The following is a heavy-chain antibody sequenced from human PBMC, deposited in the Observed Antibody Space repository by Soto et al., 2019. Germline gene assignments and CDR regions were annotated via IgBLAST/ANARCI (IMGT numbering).Heavy chain of an antibody. CDR2: IYYSGIT. Sequence: QVQLQESGPGLVKPSQTLSLTCTVSGGSIRSGGYYWSRILQHPGKGLEWIGYIYYSGITYYNPSPRRLVTISGDTCKNQFSLKPNFVSAAGPAAYYCSLIYSLRPVGTLRYWGQGTLVTFSS. CDR3: SLIYSLRPVGTLRY. J-gene: IGHJ4*02. V-gene: IGHV4-31*01. CDR1: GGSIRSGGYY. D-gene: IGHD4-4*01.